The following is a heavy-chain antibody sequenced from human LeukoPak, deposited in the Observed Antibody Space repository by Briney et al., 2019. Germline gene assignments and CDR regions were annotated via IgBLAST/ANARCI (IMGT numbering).Heavy chain of an antibody. CDR1: GFSFSSYA. J-gene: IGHJ5*02. CDR2: IKQDGSEK. V-gene: IGHV3-7*01. Sequence: GGSLRLSCAASGFSFSSYAMSWVRQAPGKGLEWVANIKQDGSEKYYVDSVKGRFTISRDNAKNSLYLQMNSLRAEDTAVYYCARTHSYGYYRYNWFDPWGQGTLVTVSS. D-gene: IGHD5-18*01. CDR3: ARTHSYGYYRYNWFDP.